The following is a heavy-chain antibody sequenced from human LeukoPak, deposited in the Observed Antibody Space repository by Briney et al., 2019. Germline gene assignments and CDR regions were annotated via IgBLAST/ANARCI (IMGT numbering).Heavy chain of an antibody. CDR1: GFTSSSYS. D-gene: IGHD6-19*01. Sequence: PGGSLRLSCAASGFTSSSYSMNWVRQAPGKGLEWVSSISSSSSYIYYADSVKGRFTISRDNAKNSLYLQMNSLRAEDTAVYYCARDSSGWYDHWGQGTLVTVSS. V-gene: IGHV3-21*01. CDR3: ARDSSGWYDH. CDR2: ISSSSSYI. J-gene: IGHJ5*02.